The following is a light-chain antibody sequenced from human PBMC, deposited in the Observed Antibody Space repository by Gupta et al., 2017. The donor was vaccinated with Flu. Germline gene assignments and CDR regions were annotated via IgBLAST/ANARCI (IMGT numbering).Light chain of an antibody. Sequence: EIVMTQSPATLAVSPGERATLSCRASQSVSSNLAWYQQKPGQAPRLLIYRASNRATGIPARFSGSGPGTEFTLTSSSRQYEDFAVYYGQQDTNSPGFGQGTKMEIK. CDR1: QSVSSN. J-gene: IGKJ2*03. V-gene: IGKV3-15*01. CDR2: RAS. CDR3: QQDTNSPG.